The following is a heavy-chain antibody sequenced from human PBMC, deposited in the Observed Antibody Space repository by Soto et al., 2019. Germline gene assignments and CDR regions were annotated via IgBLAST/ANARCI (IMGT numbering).Heavy chain of an antibody. Sequence: SETVSLTCTVSGGSISSHTYYWGWIRQPPGKGLEWIASISYSGSTYYNPSLSSRVTISVDTSKNQFSLSLNSVTAADTAVYYCVRFWPPPDYGILTTYSDAFDHWGQGTLVTVSS. V-gene: IGHV4-39*01. CDR1: GGSISSHTYY. D-gene: IGHD3-9*01. CDR3: VRFWPPPDYGILTTYSDAFDH. CDR2: ISYSGST. J-gene: IGHJ4*02.